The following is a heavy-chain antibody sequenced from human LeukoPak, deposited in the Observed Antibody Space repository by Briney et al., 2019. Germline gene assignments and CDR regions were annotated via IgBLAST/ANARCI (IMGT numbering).Heavy chain of an antibody. J-gene: IGHJ6*02. CDR2: IYPGDSDT. CDR1: GYSFTNYW. Sequence: GESLQISCKGSGYSFTNYWIGWVRQLPGKGLEWMGIIYPGDSDTRYSPSFQGQVTISADKSINTAYLQWSSLKASDTAMYYCAVAYCSGGSCSHYGMDVWGQGTTVTVSS. D-gene: IGHD2-15*01. CDR3: AVAYCSGGSCSHYGMDV. V-gene: IGHV5-51*01.